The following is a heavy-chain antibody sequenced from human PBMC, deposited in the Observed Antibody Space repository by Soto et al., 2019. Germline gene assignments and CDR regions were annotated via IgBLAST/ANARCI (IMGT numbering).Heavy chain of an antibody. V-gene: IGHV4-59*11. CDR2: IYSRGST. CDR1: GGSISSHY. Sequence: SETLSLTCTASGGSISSHYWSWVRQAPGKGLEWIGHIYSRGSTNYNPSLRRRSTISVDASKSQFSLKLNSVTTADTAVYYCARDGREASGMDVWGQGTKVT. J-gene: IGHJ6*02. D-gene: IGHD1-26*01. CDR3: ARDGREASGMDV.